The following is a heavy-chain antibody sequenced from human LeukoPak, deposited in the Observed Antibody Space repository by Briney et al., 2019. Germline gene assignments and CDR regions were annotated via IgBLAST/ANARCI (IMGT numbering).Heavy chain of an antibody. D-gene: IGHD5-18*01. V-gene: IGHV4-61*08. J-gene: IGHJ4*02. CDR1: GGSISSGGYY. CDR2: INHSGST. Sequence: PSETLSLTCTVSGGSISSGGYYWSWIRQPPGKGLEWIGEINHSGSTNYNPTLKSRVTISVDTSKNQFSLKLSSVTAADTAVYYCARGRYSYGYHFKQWLAGHYFDYWGQGTLVTVSS. CDR3: ARGRYSYGYHFKQWLAGHYFDY.